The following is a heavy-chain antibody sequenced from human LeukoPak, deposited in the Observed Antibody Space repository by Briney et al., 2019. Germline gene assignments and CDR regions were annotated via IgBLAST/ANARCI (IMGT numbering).Heavy chain of an antibody. D-gene: IGHD4-17*01. J-gene: IGHJ6*02. CDR3: AKPARLGDYGA. CDR2: ISGSGGST. CDR1: GFTFSSYA. Sequence: GGSLRLSCAASGFTFSSYAMGWVRQAPGKGLEWVSAISGSGGSTYYADSVKGRFTISRDNSKNTLNLQMNSLRVEDTAVYYCAKPARLGDYGAWGQGTTVTVSS. V-gene: IGHV3-23*01.